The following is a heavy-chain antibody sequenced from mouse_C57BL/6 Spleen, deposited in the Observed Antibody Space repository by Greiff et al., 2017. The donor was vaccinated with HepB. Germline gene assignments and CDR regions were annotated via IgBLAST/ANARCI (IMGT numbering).Heavy chain of an antibody. V-gene: IGHV1-53*01. J-gene: IGHJ4*01. D-gene: IGHD4-1*01. Sequence: QVQLQQPGTELVKPGASVKLSCKASGYTFTSYWMHWVKQRPGQGLEWIGNINPSNGGTNYNEKFKSKATLTVDKSSSTAYMQLSSLTSEDSAVYYCARERTGTRDFYYYAMDYWGQGTSVTVAS. CDR1: GYTFTSYW. CDR2: INPSNGGT. CDR3: ARERTGTRDFYYYAMDY.